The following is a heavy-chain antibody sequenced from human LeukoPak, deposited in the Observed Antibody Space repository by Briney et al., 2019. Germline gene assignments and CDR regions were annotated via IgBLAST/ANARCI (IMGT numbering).Heavy chain of an antibody. J-gene: IGHJ4*02. V-gene: IGHV1-2*06. CDR3: ARVPYLVRGVIIDY. D-gene: IGHD3-10*01. CDR2: INPNSGGT. CDR1: GYTFTGYY. Sequence: GASVKVTCRASGYTFTGYYIHWLRQAPGQGLEWMGRINPNSGGTNYAQKFQGRVTMTRDTSITTAYMELSRLRSDEPAVYYCARVPYLVRGVIIDYWGQRTLVTVSS.